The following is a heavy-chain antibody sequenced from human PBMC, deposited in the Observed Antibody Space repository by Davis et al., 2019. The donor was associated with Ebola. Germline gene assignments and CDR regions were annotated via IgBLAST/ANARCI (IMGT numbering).Heavy chain of an antibody. Sequence: ASVKVSCKASGYTFTGYNLHWMRQAPGQGLEWLGRVILKSGATNDAQKFQGRVTMTRDTSISTDYMELSSLRYDDTADYYCARGHNYAHEYWGQGTLVTVSS. CDR2: VILKSGAT. CDR3: ARGHNYAHEY. J-gene: IGHJ4*02. CDR1: GYTFTGYN. D-gene: IGHD4-11*01. V-gene: IGHV1-2*06.